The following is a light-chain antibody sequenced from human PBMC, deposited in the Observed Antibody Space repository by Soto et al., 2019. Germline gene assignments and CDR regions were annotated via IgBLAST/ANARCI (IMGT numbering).Light chain of an antibody. V-gene: IGLV2-14*01. CDR1: NSDVGGYNY. J-gene: IGLJ3*02. CDR2: EVS. CDR3: SSYTSSILV. Sequence: QSALTQHASVSGSPGQSITISCTGTNSDVGGYNYVSWYQQYPGKAPKLMIYEVSNRPSGVSNRFSGSKSGNTASLTISGLQAEDEADYYCSSYTSSILVFGGGTSSPS.